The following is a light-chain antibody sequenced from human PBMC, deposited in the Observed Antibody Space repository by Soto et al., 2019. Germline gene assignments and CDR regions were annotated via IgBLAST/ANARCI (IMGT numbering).Light chain of an antibody. J-gene: IGKJ1*01. CDR3: QQFGSSPRT. CDR1: ESVSSSC. CDR2: GAS. V-gene: IGKV3-20*01. Sequence: VLPQFLVTLSLSPGERATLSYRVSESVSSSCLAWYQLKPGQAPRLLIYGASARATGIPDRFSGSGSGTDFTLTITRLEPEDFAVYYCQQFGSSPRTFGQGTKV.